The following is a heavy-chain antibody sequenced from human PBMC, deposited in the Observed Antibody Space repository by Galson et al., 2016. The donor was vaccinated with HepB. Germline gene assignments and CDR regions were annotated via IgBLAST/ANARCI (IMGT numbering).Heavy chain of an antibody. J-gene: IGHJ4*02. CDR3: ARQYRGGPSDY. CDR1: GFTFSNYV. D-gene: IGHD5-12*01. Sequence: SLRLSCAASGFTFSNYVMHWVRQAPGKGLEWVAAISYHGSDKYYADSVRGRFTISRDNSKNTLYLQMNSLRAEDTAVYYCARQYRGGPSDYWGQGTLVIVSS. V-gene: IGHV3-30-3*01. CDR2: ISYHGSDK.